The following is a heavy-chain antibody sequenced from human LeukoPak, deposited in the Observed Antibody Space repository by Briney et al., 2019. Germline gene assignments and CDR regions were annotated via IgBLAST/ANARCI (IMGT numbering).Heavy chain of an antibody. J-gene: IGHJ5*02. D-gene: IGHD4-17*01. Sequence: PGGSLRLSCAASGFTFSSYGVHWVRQAPGKGLEWVSTVQSNGFETYYADSVKGRFIISRDNSKNTLYLQMNGLRGEDAAIYYCAKTNGFPNWFGPWGQGALVTVFS. CDR1: GFTFSSYG. CDR2: VQSNGFET. V-gene: IGHV3-23*01. CDR3: AKTNGFPNWFGP.